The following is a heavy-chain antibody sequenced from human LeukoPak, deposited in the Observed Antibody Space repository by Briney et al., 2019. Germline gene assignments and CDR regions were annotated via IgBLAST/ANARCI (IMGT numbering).Heavy chain of an antibody. CDR2: VKSDGSYT. V-gene: IGHV3-74*01. D-gene: IGHD1-1*01. CDR3: ARENWYLDY. Sequence: GGSLRLSCAASGFTFSNYWMHWVRHAPGKGLVWVSRVKSDGSYTAYADFVKGRFSISRDNAKNTLYLEMNSLRAEDTAVYYCARENWYLDYWGQGILVTVSS. CDR1: GFTFSNYW. J-gene: IGHJ4*02.